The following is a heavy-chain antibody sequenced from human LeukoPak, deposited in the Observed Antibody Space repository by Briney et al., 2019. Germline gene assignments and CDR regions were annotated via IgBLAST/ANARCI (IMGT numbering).Heavy chain of an antibody. CDR3: AREILGYYDNYFDY. J-gene: IGHJ4*02. V-gene: IGHV4-61*01. CDR1: GGSFSSGSYY. Sequence: SETLSLTCTVSGGSFSSGSYYWSWIRQPPGKGLEWIGYIYYSGSTNYNPSLKSRVTISVDTSKNQFSLKLSSVTAADTAVYYCAREILGYYDNYFDYWGQGTLVTVSS. D-gene: IGHD3-22*01. CDR2: IYYSGST.